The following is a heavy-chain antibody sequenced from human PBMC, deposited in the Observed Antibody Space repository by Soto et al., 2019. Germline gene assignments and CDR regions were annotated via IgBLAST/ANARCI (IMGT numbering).Heavy chain of an antibody. J-gene: IGHJ6*02. CDR2: VSGYNGDT. CDR1: GYTFSRYG. D-gene: IGHD2-8*01. V-gene: IGHV1-18*01. Sequence: QGQLVQSGGEVKKSGASVKVSCKASGYTFSRYGISWVRQAPGQGLEWMGWVSGYNGDTNYEQKFQGRVIMTIDTSTTTAYMDLRSLTSDDTAVYYCAKNGHPPYYYYGLDVWGQGTTVTVSS. CDR3: AKNGHPPYYYYGLDV.